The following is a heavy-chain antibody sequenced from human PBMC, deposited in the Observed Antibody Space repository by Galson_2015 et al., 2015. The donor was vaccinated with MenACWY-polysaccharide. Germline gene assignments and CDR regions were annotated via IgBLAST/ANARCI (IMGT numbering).Heavy chain of an antibody. D-gene: IGHD3-10*01. J-gene: IGHJ4*02. CDR3: ARTFGDFDY. CDR1: GYTFTNYD. Sequence: SVKVSYKASGYTFTNYDINWVRQAPGQGLEWMAWMNPNSGNSGYAQKFHGRVTLTKDTSINTAYLELSSLRSEDTAMYYCARTFGDFDYWGQGTLVTVSS. V-gene: IGHV1-8*01. CDR2: MNPNSGNS.